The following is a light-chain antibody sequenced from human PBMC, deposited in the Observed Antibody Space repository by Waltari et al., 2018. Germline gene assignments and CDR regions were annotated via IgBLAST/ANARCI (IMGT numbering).Light chain of an antibody. CDR2: ENR. J-gene: IGLJ3*02. V-gene: IGLV1-40*01. CDR3: QSYDSSLSGVV. Sequence: QSVLTQPPSVSGAPGQRVTISCTGRSSNIGAGYDVHWYQHLPGTAPKLLIYENRSRPPGGPDRFSGSKSATSASLAITGLQAEDESDYYCQSYDSSLSGVVFGGGTKLTVL. CDR1: SSNIGAGYD.